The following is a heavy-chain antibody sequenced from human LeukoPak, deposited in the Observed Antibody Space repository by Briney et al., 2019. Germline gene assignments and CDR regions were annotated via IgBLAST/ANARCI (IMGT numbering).Heavy chain of an antibody. Sequence: SVKVSCKASGGTFSSYAISWVRQAPGQGLEWMGGIIPIFGTANYAQKFQGRVTITADESTSTAYMELSSLRSEDTAVYYRARDNSGYPWIWGQGTMVTVSS. CDR3: ARDNSGYPWI. D-gene: IGHD5-12*01. J-gene: IGHJ3*02. CDR1: GGTFSSYA. CDR2: IIPIFGTA. V-gene: IGHV1-69*13.